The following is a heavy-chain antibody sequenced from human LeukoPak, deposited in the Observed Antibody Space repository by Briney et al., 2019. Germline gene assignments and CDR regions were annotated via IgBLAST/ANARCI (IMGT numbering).Heavy chain of an antibody. CDR1: GGTFSSYA. Sequence: SVEVSCKASGGTFSSYAISWVRQAPGQGLEWMGGIIPIFGTANYAQKFQGRVTITADESTSTAYMELSSLRSEDTAVYYCARDLSDSSGYSQWGQGTLVTVSS. CDR3: ARDLSDSSGYSQ. CDR2: IIPIFGTA. V-gene: IGHV1-69*01. J-gene: IGHJ4*02. D-gene: IGHD3-22*01.